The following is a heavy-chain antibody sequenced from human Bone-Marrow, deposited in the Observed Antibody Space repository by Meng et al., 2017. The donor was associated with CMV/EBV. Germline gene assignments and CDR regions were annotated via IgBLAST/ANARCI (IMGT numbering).Heavy chain of an antibody. D-gene: IGHD2-15*01. V-gene: IGHV1-18*01. Sequence: ASVKVSCKASGYTFTSYGISWGRQAPGQGLEWMGWISAYNGNTNYAQKLQGRVTMTTETSTSTAYMELRSLRSDDTAVYYCARDSATPRSYYYYGMDVWGQGTTVTVSS. CDR3: ARDSATPRSYYYYGMDV. CDR2: ISAYNGNT. J-gene: IGHJ6*02. CDR1: GYTFTSYG.